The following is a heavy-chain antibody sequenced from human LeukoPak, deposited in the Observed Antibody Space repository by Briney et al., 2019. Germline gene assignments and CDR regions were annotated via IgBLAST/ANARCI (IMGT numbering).Heavy chain of an antibody. V-gene: IGHV3-23*01. D-gene: IGHD4-23*01. CDR3: AKGQVASGNTLRSDS. CDR1: GFTFSTYP. J-gene: IGHJ4*02. CDR2: ISGSGGNT. Sequence: PGGSLRLSCAVSGFTFSTYPMSWVRQAPGKGLEWVSSISGSGGNTYYADSVKGRFTISRDNSKNTLYMQMNSLRAEDTAVYYCAKGQVASGNTLRSDSWGQGTLVTVSS.